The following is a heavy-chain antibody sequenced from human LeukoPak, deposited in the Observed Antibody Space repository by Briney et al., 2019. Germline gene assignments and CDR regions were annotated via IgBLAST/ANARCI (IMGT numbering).Heavy chain of an antibody. J-gene: IGHJ4*02. CDR1: GFTFSSYS. CDR3: ARDRSGESGSYYDSFDY. CDR2: ISSSSSYI. Sequence: GGSLRLSCAASGFTFSSYSMNWVRQAPGKGLEWVSSISSSSSYIYYADSVKGRFTISRDNAKNSLYLQMNSLRAEDTAVYYCARDRSGESGSYYDSFDYWGQGTLVTVSS. D-gene: IGHD1-26*01. V-gene: IGHV3-21*01.